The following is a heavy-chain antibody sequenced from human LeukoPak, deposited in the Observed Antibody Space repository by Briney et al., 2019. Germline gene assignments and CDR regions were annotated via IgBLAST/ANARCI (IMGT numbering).Heavy chain of an antibody. J-gene: IGHJ6*03. D-gene: IGHD2-2*02. CDR3: ARESLPLGPYCSNTSCYMDLYYYYYMDV. Sequence: PSETLSLTCTVSGGSISSYYWSWIRQPAGKGLEWIGRIYTSGSTNYNPSLKSRVTMSVDTSKNQFSLKLSSVTAADTAVYYCARESLPLGPYCSNTSCYMDLYYYYYMDVWGKGTTVTVSS. V-gene: IGHV4-4*07. CDR1: GGSISSYY. CDR2: IYTSGST.